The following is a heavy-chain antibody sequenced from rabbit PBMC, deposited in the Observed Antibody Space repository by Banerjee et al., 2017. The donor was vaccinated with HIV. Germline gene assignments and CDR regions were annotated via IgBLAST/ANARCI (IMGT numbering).Heavy chain of an antibody. CDR2: IYAGSSGST. V-gene: IGHV1S40*01. J-gene: IGHJ4*01. Sequence: QSLEESGGDLVKPGASLTLTCTASGFSFSSNYWLCWVRQAPGKGLEWIACIYAGSSGSTYYASWAKGRFTISKTSSTTVTLQMTSLTAADTATYFCARRPSYTNYGDGIFDNLWGQGTLVTVS. CDR1: GFSFSSNYW. CDR3: ARRPSYTNYGDGIFDNL. D-gene: IGHD2-1*01.